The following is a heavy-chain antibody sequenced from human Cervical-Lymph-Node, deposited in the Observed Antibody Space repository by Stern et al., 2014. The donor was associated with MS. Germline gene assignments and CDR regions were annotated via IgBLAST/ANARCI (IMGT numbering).Heavy chain of an antibody. J-gene: IGHJ4*02. V-gene: IGHV3-33*05. CDR2: ISYDGSNN. CDR1: GFTFKNYG. CDR3: ARGVGYGDRTFDS. Sequence: VQLVESGGGVVQPGRSLTVSCAASGFTFKNYGMHWVRQAPGKGLEGVALISYDGSNNFYGDSVKGRFTISRDNSKNTLYLQMNSLRAEDTAVYYCARGVGYGDRTFDSWGQGTLVTVSS. D-gene: IGHD4-17*01.